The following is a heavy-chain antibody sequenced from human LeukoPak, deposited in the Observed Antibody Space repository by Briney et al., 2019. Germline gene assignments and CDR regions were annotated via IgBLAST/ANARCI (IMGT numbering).Heavy chain of an antibody. CDR1: GYTFTSYG. Sequence: GASVKVSCKASGYTFTSYGISWVRQAPGQGLEWMGWISAYNGNTNYAQKLQGRVTMTTDTSTSTAYMELRSLRSDGTAVYYCAAHDTVTRRVGFDYWGQGTLVTVSS. CDR3: AAHDTVTRRVGFDY. CDR2: ISAYNGNT. D-gene: IGHD4-17*01. V-gene: IGHV1-18*01. J-gene: IGHJ4*02.